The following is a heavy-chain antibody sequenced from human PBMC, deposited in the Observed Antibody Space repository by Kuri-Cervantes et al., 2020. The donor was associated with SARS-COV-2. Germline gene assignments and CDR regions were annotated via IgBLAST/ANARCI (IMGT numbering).Heavy chain of an antibody. D-gene: IGHD6-19*01. J-gene: IGHJ6*02. V-gene: IGHV3-30*14. CDR1: GFTFSSYA. CDR2: ISDDGSNK. CDR3: ARGHLSGGYGRYYYYGMDL. Sequence: GESLKISCAASGFTFSSYAMHWVRQAPGKGLEWVAVISDDGSNKYYAVSVKGRFTISRDNSKNTLYLQMGSLRAEDMAVYYCARGHLSGGYGRYYYYGMDLWGQGTMVTVSS.